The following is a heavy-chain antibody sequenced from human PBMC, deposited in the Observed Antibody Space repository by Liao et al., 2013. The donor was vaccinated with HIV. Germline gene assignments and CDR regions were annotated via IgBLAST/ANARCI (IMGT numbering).Heavy chain of an antibody. J-gene: IGHJ3*02. CDR1: GDSISSGSDY. CDR2: IDTSGST. D-gene: IGHD5-18*01. Sequence: QVQLQESGPGLVKPSQTLSLTCTVSGDSISSGSDYWTWIRQPAGEGLEWIGRIDTSGSTKYNPSLKSRVTISVDSSKNQFSLTLSSVTAADTAVYYCVREDSERRGYHHFDIWGQGTLVTVSS. CDR3: VREDSERRGYHHFDI. V-gene: IGHV4-61*02.